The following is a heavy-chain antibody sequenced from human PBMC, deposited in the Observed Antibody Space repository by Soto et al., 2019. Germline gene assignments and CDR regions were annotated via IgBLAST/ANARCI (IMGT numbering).Heavy chain of an antibody. CDR3: ARSLKKPYERDAFDI. D-gene: IGHD3-3*01. CDR2: IYSGGST. V-gene: IGHV3-53*02. J-gene: IGHJ3*02. CDR1: WFTVSSNY. Sequence: EVQLVETGGGLIQPGGSLRLSCAASWFTVSSNYMSWVRQAPGKGLEWVSVIYSGGSTYYADSVKGRFTISRDNSKNTLYLQMNSLRAKDTAVYYCARSLKKPYERDAFDIWGQGTMVTVAS.